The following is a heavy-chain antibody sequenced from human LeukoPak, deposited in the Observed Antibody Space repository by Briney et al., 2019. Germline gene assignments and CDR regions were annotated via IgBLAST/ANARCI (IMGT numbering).Heavy chain of an antibody. CDR2: ISAYNGNT. CDR3: ARDYSSGYFWDNDAFDI. J-gene: IGHJ3*02. D-gene: IGHD3-22*01. CDR1: GYTFTSYG. V-gene: IGHV1-18*01. Sequence: ASVKVSCKASGYTFTSYGISWVRQAPGQGLEWMGWISAYNGNTNYAQKLQGRVTMTTDTSTSTAYMELRSLRSDDTAVYYCARDYSSGYFWDNDAFDIWGQGTMVTVSS.